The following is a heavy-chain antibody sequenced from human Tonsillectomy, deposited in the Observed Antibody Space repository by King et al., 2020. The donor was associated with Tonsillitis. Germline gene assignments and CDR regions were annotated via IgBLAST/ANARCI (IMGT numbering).Heavy chain of an antibody. D-gene: IGHD3-22*01. V-gene: IGHV4-39*01. CDR1: GGSISSSSYY. CDR3: ARHRRRRSINMIVVVGNWFDP. J-gene: IGHJ5*02. CDR2: IYYSGRT. Sequence: QLQESGPGLVKPSETLSLTCTVSGGSISSSSYYWGWIRQPPGEGLEWIGSIYYSGRTYYNPSLKSRVTISVDTSKNQFSLKLSSVTAADTAVYYCARHRRRRSINMIVVVGNWFDPWGQGTLVTVSS.